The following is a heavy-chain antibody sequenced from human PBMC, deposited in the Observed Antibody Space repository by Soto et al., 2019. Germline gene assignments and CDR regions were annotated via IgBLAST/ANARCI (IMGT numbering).Heavy chain of an antibody. D-gene: IGHD6-19*01. CDR2: LNPSGGIT. Sequence: QVQVVQSGAEVKKPGASVRISCRTSGYTFISYYIHWVRQAPGQGLEWMGVLNPSGGITTYAPRFQGRVSLTSDTSTSTVYMDVSSLTSEDTAVYYCARGRGWLVLDNWGQGTLVTVSS. CDR3: ARGRGWLVLDN. V-gene: IGHV1-46*01. J-gene: IGHJ4*02. CDR1: GYTFISYY.